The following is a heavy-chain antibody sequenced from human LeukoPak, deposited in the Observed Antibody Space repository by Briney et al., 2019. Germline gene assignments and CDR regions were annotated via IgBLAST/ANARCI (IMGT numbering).Heavy chain of an antibody. CDR2: ISSSGRTI. CDR1: GFTFSTYE. CDR3: AQSSYNYGLPHN. J-gene: IGHJ4*02. D-gene: IGHD5-18*01. V-gene: IGHV3-48*03. Sequence: GGSLRLSCVASGFTFSTYEMDWVRQAPGKGLEWVSYISSSGRTIYYADSVKGRFTISRDNSKNTLYLQMNSLRAEDTAVYYCAQSSYNYGLPHNWGQGTLVTVSS.